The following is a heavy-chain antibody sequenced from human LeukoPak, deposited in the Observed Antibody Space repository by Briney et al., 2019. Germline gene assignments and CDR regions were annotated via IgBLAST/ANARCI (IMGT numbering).Heavy chain of an antibody. V-gene: IGHV4-39*01. D-gene: IGHD6-13*01. CDR1: GGSISSSSYY. CDR2: IYYSGST. CDR3: GKTLRGYSRTQFDYMDV. Sequence: PSETLSLTCTVSGGSISSSSYYWGWIRQPPGKGLEWIGRIYYSGSTYYNPSLKSRVTMSGDTSKNQFSLKRSYVTAADPAVYYCGKTLRGYSRTQFDYMDVWGKATTVTVSS. J-gene: IGHJ6*03.